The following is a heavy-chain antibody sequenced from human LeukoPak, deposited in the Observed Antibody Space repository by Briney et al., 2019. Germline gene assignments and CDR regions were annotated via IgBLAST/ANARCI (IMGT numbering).Heavy chain of an antibody. CDR2: FDPEDGDR. J-gene: IGHJ5*02. Sequence: ASAIVSCKLSGYTLPELSMHWVRQAQGKGLEWLGGFDPEDGDRIYAQKFKGRVTMTEDTSTDTAYMELSSLRSEDTAVYYCATVPYYGDVKGNWFDPLGQGTLVSVSS. CDR3: ATVPYYGDVKGNWFDP. V-gene: IGHV1-24*01. D-gene: IGHD4-17*01. CDR1: GYTLPELS.